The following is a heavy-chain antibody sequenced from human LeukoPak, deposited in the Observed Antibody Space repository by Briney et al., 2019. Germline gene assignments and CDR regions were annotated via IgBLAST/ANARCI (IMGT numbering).Heavy chain of an antibody. CDR2: INHSGST. Sequence: PSETLSLTCTVSGGSISSSSYYWSWIRQPPGKGLEWIGEINHSGSTNYNPSLKSRVTISVDTSKNQFSLKLSSVTAADTAVYYCARASYDFWSGYPTRFDYWGQGTLVTVSS. D-gene: IGHD3-3*01. CDR1: GGSISSSSYY. J-gene: IGHJ4*02. CDR3: ARASYDFWSGYPTRFDY. V-gene: IGHV4-39*07.